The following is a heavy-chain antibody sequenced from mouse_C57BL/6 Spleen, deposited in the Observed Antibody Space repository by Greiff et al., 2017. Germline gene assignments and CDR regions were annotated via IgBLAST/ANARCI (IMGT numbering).Heavy chain of an antibody. D-gene: IGHD2-1*01. CDR3: AREGIYYDNPWFAY. CDR2: INPSNGGT. CDR1: GYTFTSYW. J-gene: IGHJ3*01. V-gene: IGHV1-53*01. Sequence: QVQLQQPGTELVKPGASVKLSCKASGYTFTSYWMHWVKQRPGQGLEWIGNINPSNGGTNYNEKFKSKATLTVDKSSSTAYMKLSSLTSEDSAVYYCAREGIYYDNPWFAYWGQGTLVTVSA.